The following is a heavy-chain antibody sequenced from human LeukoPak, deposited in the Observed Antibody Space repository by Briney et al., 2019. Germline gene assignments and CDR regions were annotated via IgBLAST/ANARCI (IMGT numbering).Heavy chain of an antibody. Sequence: SETLSLTCTVSGGSISSSSYYWGWIRQPPGKGLEWIGSIYYSGSTYYNPSLKSRVTISVDTSKNQFSLKLSSVTAADTAVYYCARRPRPLVAPFDYWGQGTLVTVSS. D-gene: IGHD2-2*01. J-gene: IGHJ4*02. CDR1: GGSISSSSYY. CDR2: IYYSGST. V-gene: IGHV4-39*01. CDR3: ARRPRPLVAPFDY.